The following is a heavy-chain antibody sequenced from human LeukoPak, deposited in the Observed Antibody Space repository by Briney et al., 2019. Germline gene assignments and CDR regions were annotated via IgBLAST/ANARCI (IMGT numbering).Heavy chain of an antibody. Sequence: SVKVSCKASGGTFSSYAISWVRQAPGQGLEWMGGIIPIFGTANYAQKFQGRVTITADESTSTAYMELSSLRSEDTAVYYCAREGCSSTSCYTLPFDYWGQGTLVTVSS. CDR3: AREGCSSTSCYTLPFDY. V-gene: IGHV1-69*13. CDR2: IIPIFGTA. D-gene: IGHD2-2*02. CDR1: GGTFSSYA. J-gene: IGHJ4*02.